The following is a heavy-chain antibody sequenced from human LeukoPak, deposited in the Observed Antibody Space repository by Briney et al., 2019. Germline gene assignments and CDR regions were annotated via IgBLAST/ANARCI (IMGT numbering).Heavy chain of an antibody. CDR1: GFTFSLYW. Sequence: GGSLRRSCAASGFTFSLYWMTWVRQSPGKGLEGVADINPDGSQKYSVDSVKGRFTISRDNAKNSLFLQMNSLRADDTAVYYCVRQMIRFWFDPWGQGTLVTVSS. V-gene: IGHV3-7*01. D-gene: IGHD3-16*01. CDR3: VRQMIRFWFDP. CDR2: INPDGSQK. J-gene: IGHJ5*02.